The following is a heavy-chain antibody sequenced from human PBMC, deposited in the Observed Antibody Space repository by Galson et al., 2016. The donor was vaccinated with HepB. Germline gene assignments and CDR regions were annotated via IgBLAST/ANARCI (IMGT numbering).Heavy chain of an antibody. CDR2: ISYDGGDK. CDR1: GFTFSRYG. D-gene: IGHD6-13*01. V-gene: IGHV3-30*12. Sequence: SLRLSCAASGFTFSRYGMHWVRQAPGKGLEWVAVISYDGGDKHYADSVKGRFTVSRDNSKNTLYLQMNSLRAEDTAIYFCARTPGYSGTWYDAFDIWGPGTIVTVSS. CDR3: ARTPGYSGTWYDAFDI. J-gene: IGHJ3*02.